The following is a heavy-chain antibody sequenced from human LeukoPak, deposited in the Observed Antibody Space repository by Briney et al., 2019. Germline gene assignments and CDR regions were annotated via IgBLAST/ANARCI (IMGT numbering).Heavy chain of an antibody. V-gene: IGHV4-59*01. D-gene: IGHD3-22*01. CDR1: GGSISSYY. CDR2: IYYSGST. CDR3: ARDLNYYDSSGYLYYYGMDV. Sequence: SETLSLTCTVSGGSISSYYWSWIGQPPGKGLEWIGYIYYSGSTNYNPSLKSRVTISVDTSKNQFSLKLSSVTAADTAVYYCARDLNYYDSSGYLYYYGMDVWGQGTTVTVSS. J-gene: IGHJ6*02.